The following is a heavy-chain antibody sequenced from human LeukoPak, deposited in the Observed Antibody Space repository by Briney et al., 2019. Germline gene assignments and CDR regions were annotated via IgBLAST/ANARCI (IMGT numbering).Heavy chain of an antibody. D-gene: IGHD3-10*01. CDR2: IGVGSTNYT. J-gene: IGHJ4*02. V-gene: IGHV3-21*01. CDR3: LSRSYILPPY. Sequence: PGGSLRLSCTASGFRFSRYTMHWVRQAPGKGLEWVSSIGVGSTNYTYYAHSVKGRFTVSRDDAKTSLHLQMNSLRVEDSAVYFCLSRSYILPPYWGRGALVTVSS. CDR1: GFRFSRYT.